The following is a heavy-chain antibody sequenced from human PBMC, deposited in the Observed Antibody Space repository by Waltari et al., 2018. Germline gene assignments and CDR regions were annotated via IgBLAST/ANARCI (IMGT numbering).Heavy chain of an antibody. Sequence: EVQLVQSGAEVKKPGASLKISCKDSGYNVSTNWIGWVRQMPGRGLEWMGIIYPDDPEIRYSPSFQGQVTISADRSINTAYLEWRSLKASDTALYFCARQDPKYQYAMAVWGQGTSVTVS. CDR2: IYPDDPEI. D-gene: IGHD2-2*01. V-gene: IGHV5-51*01. CDR1: GYNVSTNW. CDR3: ARQDPKYQYAMAV. J-gene: IGHJ6*02.